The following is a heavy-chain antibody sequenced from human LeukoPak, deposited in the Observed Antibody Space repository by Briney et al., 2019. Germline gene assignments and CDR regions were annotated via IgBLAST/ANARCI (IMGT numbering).Heavy chain of an antibody. CDR2: IIPIFGTA. V-gene: IGHV1-69*06. J-gene: IGHJ5*02. Sequence: SVKVSCKASGGTFSSYAISWVRQAPGQGLEWMGGIIPIFGTANYAQKFQGRVTITADKSTSTAYMELSSLRSEDTAVYYCAPTEWAEQRTYNWLDPWGKGPLVTVSS. CDR3: APTEWAEQRTYNWLDP. D-gene: IGHD3-3*01. CDR1: GGTFSSYA.